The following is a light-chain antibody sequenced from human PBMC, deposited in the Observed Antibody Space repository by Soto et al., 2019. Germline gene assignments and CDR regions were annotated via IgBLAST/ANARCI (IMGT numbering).Light chain of an antibody. CDR3: KQLNSSQIT. Sequence: IQFTQSPSSLSASVGHRFTSTCRASQGISSYLAWYQQKPGKAPKLLIYAASTLQSGVPSRFSGSGSGTDFTLTISSLQPEAFATYYCKQLNSSQITFGGGTKVDIK. CDR2: AAS. CDR1: QGISSY. J-gene: IGKJ4*01. V-gene: IGKV1-9*01.